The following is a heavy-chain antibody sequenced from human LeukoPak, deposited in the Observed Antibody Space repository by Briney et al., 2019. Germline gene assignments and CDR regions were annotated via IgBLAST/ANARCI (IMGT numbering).Heavy chain of an antibody. CDR3: ASRIWFGELSTFDY. CDR1: GGSISSSSYY. Sequence: PSQTLSLTCTVSGGSISSSSYYWGWIRQPPGKGLEWIGSIYYSGSTYYNPSLKRRVTISVDTSKNQFSLKLSSVTAADTAVYYCASRIWFGELSTFDYWGQGTLVTVSS. J-gene: IGHJ4*02. D-gene: IGHD3-10*01. V-gene: IGHV4-39*01. CDR2: IYYSGST.